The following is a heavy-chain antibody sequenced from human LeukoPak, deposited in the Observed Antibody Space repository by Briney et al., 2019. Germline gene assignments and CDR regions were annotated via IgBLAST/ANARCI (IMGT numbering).Heavy chain of an antibody. CDR2: TYDSGST. D-gene: IGHD2-15*01. V-gene: IGHV4-30-4*01. CDR1: GASIRSGDYY. CDR3: ARDCSGGSCYGAFDI. Sequence: SQTLSLTCTVSGASIRSGDYYWSWIRQPPGKGLEWIGYTYDSGSTYYNPSLKSRITISVDTSENRFSLKLSSVTATDTAVYYCARDCSGGSCYGAFDIWGQGTMVTVSS. J-gene: IGHJ3*02.